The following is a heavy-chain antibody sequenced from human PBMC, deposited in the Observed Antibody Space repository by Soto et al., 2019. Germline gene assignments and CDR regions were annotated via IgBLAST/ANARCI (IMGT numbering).Heavy chain of an antibody. V-gene: IGHV1-69*13. CDR1: GGTFSSYA. CDR2: IIPIFGTA. Sequence: GASVKVSCKASGGTFSSYAISWVRQAPGQGLEWMGGIIPIFGTANYAQKFQGRVTITADESTSTAYMELSSLRSEDTAVYYCARAKVDYYDSSGYRFDYWGQGTLVTVSS. CDR3: ARAKVDYYDSSGYRFDY. D-gene: IGHD3-22*01. J-gene: IGHJ4*02.